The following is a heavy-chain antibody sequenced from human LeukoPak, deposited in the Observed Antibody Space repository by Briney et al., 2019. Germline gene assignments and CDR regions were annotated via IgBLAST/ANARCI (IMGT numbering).Heavy chain of an antibody. V-gene: IGHV1-2*02. D-gene: IGHD3-3*01. CDR3: AREGITTFGVVSVKGMDV. Sequence: ASVKVSCKASGYTFTDFYMHWVRQAPGQGLEWMGWINPKSGGTSYAQKFQGRVTMTRDTSISTAYMELSRLRSDDTAVYYCAREGITTFGVVSVKGMDVWGQGTTVTVSS. CDR1: GYTFTDFY. CDR2: INPKSGGT. J-gene: IGHJ6*02.